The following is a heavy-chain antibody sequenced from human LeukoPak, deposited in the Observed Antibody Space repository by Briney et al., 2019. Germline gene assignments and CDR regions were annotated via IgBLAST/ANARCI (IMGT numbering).Heavy chain of an antibody. CDR1: RFTFSSYG. V-gene: IGHV3-30*18. J-gene: IGHJ6*04. D-gene: IGHD2-15*01. CDR2: ISYDGSNK. Sequence: RGSMRLSSAASRFTFSSYGMHWVRQAPGKGLEWVAVISYDGSNKYYADSVKGRFTISRDNSKNTLYLQMNSLRAEDTAVYFCVKDQVVAARYYYYGMDVWGKGTTVTVSS. CDR3: VKDQVVAARYYYYGMDV.